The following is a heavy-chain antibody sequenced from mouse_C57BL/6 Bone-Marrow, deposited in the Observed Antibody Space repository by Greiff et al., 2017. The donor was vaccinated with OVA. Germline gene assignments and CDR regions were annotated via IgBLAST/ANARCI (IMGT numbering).Heavy chain of an antibody. V-gene: IGHV1-69*01. D-gene: IGHD2-4*01. CDR1: GYTFTSYW. CDR3: ARNMIRDAMDY. Sequence: QVQLKQSGAELVMPGASVKLSCKASGYTFTSYWMHWVKQRPGQGLEWIGEIDPSDSYTNYNQKFKGKSTLTVDKSSSTAYMQLSSLTSEDSAVYYCARNMIRDAMDYWGQGTSVTVSS. J-gene: IGHJ4*01. CDR2: IDPSDSYT.